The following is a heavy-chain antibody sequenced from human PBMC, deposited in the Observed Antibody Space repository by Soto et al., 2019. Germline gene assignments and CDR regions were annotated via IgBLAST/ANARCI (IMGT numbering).Heavy chain of an antibody. CDR2: MNPNSGNT. Sequence: ASVKDSCKDSGYTFTSYDINWVRQATGQGLEWMGWMNPNSGNTGYAQKFQGRVTMTRNTSISTAYMELSSLRSEDTAVYYCARAHKPTRQQWLARYDAFDIWGQGTMVTVSS. D-gene: IGHD6-19*01. J-gene: IGHJ3*02. CDR1: GYTFTSYD. CDR3: ARAHKPTRQQWLARYDAFDI. V-gene: IGHV1-8*01.